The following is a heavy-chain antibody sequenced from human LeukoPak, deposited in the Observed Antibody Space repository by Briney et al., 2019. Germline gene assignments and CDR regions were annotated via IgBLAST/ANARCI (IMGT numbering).Heavy chain of an antibody. CDR1: GFTFSSYG. J-gene: IGHJ4*02. CDR3: AREFDTAMEEYYFDY. D-gene: IGHD5-18*01. CDR2: ISYDGSNK. Sequence: GGSLRLSCAASGFTFSSYGMHWVRQAPGKGLEWVAVISYDGSNKYYADSVKGRFTISRDNAKNSLYLQMNSLRAEDTAVYYCAREFDTAMEEYYFDYWGQGTLVTVSS. V-gene: IGHV3-30*03.